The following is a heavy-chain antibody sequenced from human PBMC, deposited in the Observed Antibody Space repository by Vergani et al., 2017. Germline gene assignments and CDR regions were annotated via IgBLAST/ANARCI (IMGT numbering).Heavy chain of an antibody. V-gene: IGHV3-30*02. CDR3: AKDYSSGWSGTYYFDY. CDR1: GFTFSSYG. J-gene: IGHJ4*02. D-gene: IGHD6-19*01. CDR2: IRYDGSNK. Sequence: QVQLVESGGGVVQPGGSLRLSCAASGFTFSSYGMHWVRQAPGKGLEWVAFIRYDGSNKYYADSVKGRFTISRDNSKNTLYLQMNSLRAEDTAVYYCAKDYSSGWSGTYYFDYWGQGTLVTVSS.